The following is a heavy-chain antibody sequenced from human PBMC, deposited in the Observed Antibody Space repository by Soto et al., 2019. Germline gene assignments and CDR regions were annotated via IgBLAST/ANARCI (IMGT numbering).Heavy chain of an antibody. V-gene: IGHV1-2*02. CDR2: IDPKNGGT. CDR3: GRDDYGILPD. J-gene: IGHJ4*02. D-gene: IGHD3-10*01. Sequence: QVQLVQSGTGVKKPGASVKVSCQASGYSISAYYIHWVRQAPGQGLELMGWIDPKNGGTVSAQKFQGRLTMTRDTSISTVYMDLSGLTSDDTALYYCGRDDYGILPDWGQGSLVTVSS. CDR1: GYSISAYY.